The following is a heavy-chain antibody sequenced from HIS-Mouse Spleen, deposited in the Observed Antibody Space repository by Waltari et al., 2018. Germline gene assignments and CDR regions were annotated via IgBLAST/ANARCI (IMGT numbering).Heavy chain of an antibody. CDR3: AREIPYSSSWYDWYFDL. CDR2: IYYSGST. V-gene: IGHV4-39*07. J-gene: IGHJ2*01. D-gene: IGHD6-13*01. Sequence: QLQLQESGPGLVKPSETLSLTCTAPGGSISSSSNYRCWIRQPPGKGLEWIGSIYYSGSTYYNPSLKSRVTISVDTSKNQFSLKLSSVTAADTAVYYCAREIPYSSSWYDWYFDLWGRGTLVTVSS. CDR1: GGSISSSSNY.